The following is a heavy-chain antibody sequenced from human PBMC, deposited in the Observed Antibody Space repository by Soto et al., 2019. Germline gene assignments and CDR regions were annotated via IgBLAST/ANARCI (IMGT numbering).Heavy chain of an antibody. CDR1: GGSVSSGSYY. V-gene: IGHV4-61*01. D-gene: IGHD4-4*01. Sequence: QVQLQESGPGLVKPSETLSLTCTVSGGSVSSGSYYWSWIRQPPGKGLEWIGDIYYSGSTNYNPSRKSRVTISVDTSKNQFSLKLSSVTAADTAVYYCARDTTTVVTTIGGMDVWGQGTTVTVSS. CDR2: IYYSGST. J-gene: IGHJ6*02. CDR3: ARDTTTVVTTIGGMDV.